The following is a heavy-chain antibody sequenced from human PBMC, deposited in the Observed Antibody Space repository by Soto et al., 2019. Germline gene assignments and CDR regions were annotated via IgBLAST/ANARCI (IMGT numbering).Heavy chain of an antibody. D-gene: IGHD6-19*01. Sequence: QVTLKESGPVLVKPTETLTLRCTVSGLSITDSEMGVSWIHQPPGPPLEWLAHIDSSGEKSYRTFRKGRLAISKDTSKSQIVLTMTNMDPSDTATYYCARIHLAVAVSPWFDPWGQGIPVTVSS. CDR3: ARIHLAVAVSPWFDP. V-gene: IGHV2-26*01. CDR2: IDSSGEK. J-gene: IGHJ5*02. CDR1: GLSITDSEMG.